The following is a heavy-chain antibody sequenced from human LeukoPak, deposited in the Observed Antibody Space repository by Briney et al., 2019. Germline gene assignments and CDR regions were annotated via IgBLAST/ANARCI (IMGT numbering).Heavy chain of an antibody. D-gene: IGHD6-13*01. J-gene: IGHJ5*02. V-gene: IGHV1-18*01. Sequence: ASVKVSCKASGYTFNSYGISWVRQAPGQGLEWMGWISAYDGNTNYAQKFQGRVTMTTDTSTRIAYMELRSLSYDDTAVYYCARDKVIASAGTPNWFDPWGQGTQVTVS. CDR1: GYTFNSYG. CDR2: ISAYDGNT. CDR3: ARDKVIASAGTPNWFDP.